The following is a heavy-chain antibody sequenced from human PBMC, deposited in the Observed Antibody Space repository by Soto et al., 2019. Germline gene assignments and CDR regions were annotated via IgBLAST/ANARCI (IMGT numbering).Heavy chain of an antibody. CDR2: INPATGAA. J-gene: IGHJ3*02. CDR3: ARGGGVGVAGSAAFDM. CDR1: GYPVTAYY. Sequence: LHLVQSGAVVKKPGASVTVSCSASGYPVTAYYMHWVRQAPGRGLEWMGGINPATGAAKYTQTFQGRVTMTRDTSTSTVFMELSGLTSGDTAVFYCARGGGVGVAGSAAFDMWGQGTLVTVSS. D-gene: IGHD3-3*01. V-gene: IGHV1-2*02.